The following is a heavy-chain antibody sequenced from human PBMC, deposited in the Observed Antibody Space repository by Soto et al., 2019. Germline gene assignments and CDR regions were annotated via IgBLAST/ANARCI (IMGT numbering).Heavy chain of an antibody. CDR2: IIPILGIA. CDR3: AIGSYDSSVPGY. Sequence: SVKVSCKASGGTFSSYTISWVRQAPGQGLEWMGRIIPILGIANYAQKYQGRVTITADKSTSTAYMELSNLRSEDTAVYYCAIGSYDSSVPGYWGQGTLVTVSS. V-gene: IGHV1-69*02. CDR1: GGTFSSYT. J-gene: IGHJ4*02. D-gene: IGHD3-22*01.